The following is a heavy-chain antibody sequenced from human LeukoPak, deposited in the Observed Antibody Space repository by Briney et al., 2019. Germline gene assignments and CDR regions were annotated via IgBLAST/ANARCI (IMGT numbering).Heavy chain of an antibody. J-gene: IGHJ4*02. CDR2: ISGSGVGT. D-gene: IGHD3-9*01. CDR1: GFIFRNYA. Sequence: GGSLRLSCAGSGFIFRNYAMSWVRQAPGMGLEWVSAISGSGVGTNYADSVKGRFTISRDNSKNTLYLQMNSLRAEDTAVYYCAKNGKDDHDKYFFDFWGQGTQVTVSS. V-gene: IGHV3-23*01. CDR3: AKNGKDDHDKYFFDF.